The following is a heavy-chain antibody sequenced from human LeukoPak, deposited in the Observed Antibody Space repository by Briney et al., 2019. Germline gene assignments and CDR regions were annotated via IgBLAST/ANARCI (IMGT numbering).Heavy chain of an antibody. CDR2: ISGSGGST. CDR3: AKDRVSPGFNWFDP. V-gene: IGHV3-23*01. CDR1: GFTFSSYA. D-gene: IGHD2/OR15-2a*01. J-gene: IGHJ5*02. Sequence: GGSLRLSCAASGFTFSSYAMSWVRQAPGKGLEWVSAISGSGGSTYYADFVKGRFTISRDNSKSTVYLQMNSLRTEDTAVYYCAKDRVSPGFNWFDPWGQGTLVTVSS.